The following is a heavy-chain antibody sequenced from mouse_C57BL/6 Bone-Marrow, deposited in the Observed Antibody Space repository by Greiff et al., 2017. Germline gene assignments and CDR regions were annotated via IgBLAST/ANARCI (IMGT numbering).Heavy chain of an antibody. Sequence: VQLVESGAELVKPGASVKISCKASGYAFSSYWMNWVKQRPGKGLEWIGQIYPGDGDTNYNGKFKGKATMTADKSSSTAYMQLSSLTSEDSAVYFCESGYYGSSYGWYFDVWGTGTTVTVSS. D-gene: IGHD1-1*01. CDR1: GYAFSSYW. J-gene: IGHJ1*03. CDR3: ESGYYGSSYGWYFDV. CDR2: IYPGDGDT. V-gene: IGHV1-80*01.